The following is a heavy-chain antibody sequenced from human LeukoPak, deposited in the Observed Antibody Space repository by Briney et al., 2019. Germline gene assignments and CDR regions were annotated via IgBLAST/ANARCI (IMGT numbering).Heavy chain of an antibody. V-gene: IGHV3-21*01. CDR2: ISSSSYI. D-gene: IGHD3-10*01. J-gene: IGHJ4*02. CDR1: GFTFSSYS. CDR3: ARDHGTMVRGANFDY. Sequence: GGSLRLSCAASGFTFSSYSMNWVRQAPGKGLEWVSSISSSSYIYYAESVKGRFTISRHNAKNSLYLQMNSLRAEDTAVYYCARDHGTMVRGANFDYWGQGTLVTVSS.